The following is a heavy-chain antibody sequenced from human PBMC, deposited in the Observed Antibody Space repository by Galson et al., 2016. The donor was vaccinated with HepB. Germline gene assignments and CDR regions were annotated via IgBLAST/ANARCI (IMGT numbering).Heavy chain of an antibody. J-gene: IGHJ6*02. CDR1: GFSFTSYA. CDR3: AKDLQQLLLRQNYYYGMDV. V-gene: IGHV3-23*01. CDR2: ISGSGDNT. D-gene: IGHD2-2*01. Sequence: SLRLSCAASGFSFTSYAMSWVRQAPGKGLEWVSTISGSGDNTDFADSVKGRFTIYRDNSKNTLYLQMSSLRAEDPAVYYCAKDLQQLLLRQNYYYGMDVWGQGTTVTVS.